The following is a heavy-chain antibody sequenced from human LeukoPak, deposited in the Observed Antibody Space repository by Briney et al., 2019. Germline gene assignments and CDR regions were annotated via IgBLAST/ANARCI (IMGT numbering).Heavy chain of an antibody. CDR1: GFTFSSYA. CDR2: IRYDGSNK. CDR3: AREGGRHSPPSGYYSYMDV. Sequence: QPGGSLRLSSAASGFTFSSYAMHWVRQAPGKGLEWVTFIRYDGSNKYYADSVKGRFTISRDNSKNTLYLQMNSLRAEDTAVHYCAREGGRHSPPSGYYSYMDVWGKGTTVTVSS. D-gene: IGHD1-26*01. V-gene: IGHV3-30*02. J-gene: IGHJ6*03.